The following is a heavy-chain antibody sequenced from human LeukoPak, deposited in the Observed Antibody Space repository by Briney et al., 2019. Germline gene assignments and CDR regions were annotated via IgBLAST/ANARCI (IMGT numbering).Heavy chain of an antibody. V-gene: IGHV3-30*04. D-gene: IGHD1-26*01. CDR1: GFIFSTYA. CDR3: ARDDIIVGATTLDF. CDR2: ISSDGSNK. J-gene: IGHJ4*02. Sequence: GKSLRLSSEASGFIFSTYAMHWVRQAPGKGLEWLAVISSDGSNKYQVDSVKGRFTISRDNSKNTLYLEMDSVRLGDTAVYYCARDDIIVGATTLDFWGQGTLVTVSS.